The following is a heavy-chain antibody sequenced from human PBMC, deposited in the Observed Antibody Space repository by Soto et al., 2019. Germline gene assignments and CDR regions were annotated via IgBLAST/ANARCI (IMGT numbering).Heavy chain of an antibody. CDR3: ARDGGRHSGGIDY. CDR1: GGTFSSYS. J-gene: IGHJ4*02. V-gene: IGHV1-69*01. Sequence: QVQLVQSWAEVKKPGASVKVSCQASGGTFSSYSINWVRQAPGQGLEWMGEIIPIFGTANYAQKVQGRVTITADESTSTAYMELSSLSSEDTAVYYCARDGGRHSGGIDYWGQGTLVTVSS. D-gene: IGHD1-26*01. CDR2: IIPIFGTA.